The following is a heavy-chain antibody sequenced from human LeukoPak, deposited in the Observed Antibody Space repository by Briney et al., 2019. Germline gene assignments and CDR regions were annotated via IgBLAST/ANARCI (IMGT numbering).Heavy chain of an antibody. V-gene: IGHV4-39*07. Sequence: PSETLSLTCTVSGGSISSSSYYWGWIRQPPGKGLEWIGSIYYSGSTYYNPSLKSRVTISVDTSKNQFSLKLSSVTAADTAVYYCVRDRAHYYGSGTYYPDAFDIWGQGTMVTVSS. CDR1: GGSISSSSYY. CDR2: IYYSGST. CDR3: VRDRAHYYGSGTYYPDAFDI. D-gene: IGHD3-10*01. J-gene: IGHJ3*02.